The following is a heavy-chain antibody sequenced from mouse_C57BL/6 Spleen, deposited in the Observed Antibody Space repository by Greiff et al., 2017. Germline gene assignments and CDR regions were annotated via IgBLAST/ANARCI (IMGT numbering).Heavy chain of an antibody. CDR3: ARNWGGDAMDY. D-gene: IGHD4-1*01. CDR1: GYAFSSYW. V-gene: IGHV1-80*01. Sequence: QVQLKESGAELVKPGASVKISCKASGYAFSSYWMNWVKQRPGQGLEWIGQIYPGDGDTNYNGKFKGKATLTADKSSSTAYMQLSSLTSEDSAVYFCARNWGGDAMDYWGQGTSVTVSS. J-gene: IGHJ4*01. CDR2: IYPGDGDT.